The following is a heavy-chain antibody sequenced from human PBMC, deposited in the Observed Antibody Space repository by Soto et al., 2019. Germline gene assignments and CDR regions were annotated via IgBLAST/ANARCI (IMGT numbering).Heavy chain of an antibody. J-gene: IGHJ4*02. D-gene: IGHD5-18*01. V-gene: IGHV3-23*01. CDR2: ISGSGGST. Sequence: GSLRLSCAASGFTFSSYAMSWVLQARVKGLEWVSAISGSGGSTDYVDSVKGRFTISRDNSKKMLYLQMNSLRDEDTAVYHCAKLQAYNFGPGAYSDYWGQGTLVTVSS. CDR1: GFTFSSYA. CDR3: AKLQAYNFGPGAYSDY.